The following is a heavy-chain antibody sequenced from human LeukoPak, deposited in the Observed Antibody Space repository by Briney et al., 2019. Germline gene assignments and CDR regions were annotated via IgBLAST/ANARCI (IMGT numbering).Heavy chain of an antibody. CDR2: ISSSSSYI. V-gene: IGHV3-21*01. J-gene: IGHJ4*02. D-gene: IGHD3-10*01. Sequence: GGSLRLSCAASGFTFSSYSMNWVRQAPGKGLEWVSSISSSSSYIYYADSVKGRFTISRDNAKNSLYLQMNSLRAEDTAVYYCARDRFDGSGFDYWGQGTLVTVSS. CDR1: GFTFSSYS. CDR3: ARDRFDGSGFDY.